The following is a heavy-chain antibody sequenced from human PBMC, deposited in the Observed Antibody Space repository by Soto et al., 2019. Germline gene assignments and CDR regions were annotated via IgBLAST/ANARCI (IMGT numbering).Heavy chain of an antibody. CDR2: IYYSGST. CDR1: GGSISSYY. CDR3: ARVNGYYAFDI. D-gene: IGHD2-15*01. V-gene: IGHV4-59*12. J-gene: IGHJ3*02. Sequence: SETLSLTCTVSGGSISSYYWSWIRQPPGKGLEWIGYIYYSGSTNYNPSLKSRVTISVDTSKNQFSLKLSSVTAADTAVYYCARVNGYYAFDIWGQGTMVTVSS.